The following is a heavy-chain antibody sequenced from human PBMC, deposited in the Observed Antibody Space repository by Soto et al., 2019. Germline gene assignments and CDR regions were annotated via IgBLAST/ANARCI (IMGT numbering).Heavy chain of an antibody. J-gene: IGHJ6*02. Sequence: QVQLQESGRGLVKPSQTLSLTCTVSGGSISSGDYYWSWIRQPPGKGPEWIGYIYYSGSTYYNPSLKSRVTISVDTSTNQFSRKLSSVTAADTAVYYCARGPDDSGALYGMDVWGQGTTVTVSS. CDR3: ARGPDDSGALYGMDV. V-gene: IGHV4-30-4*01. CDR2: IYYSGST. D-gene: IGHD4-17*01. CDR1: GGSISSGDYY.